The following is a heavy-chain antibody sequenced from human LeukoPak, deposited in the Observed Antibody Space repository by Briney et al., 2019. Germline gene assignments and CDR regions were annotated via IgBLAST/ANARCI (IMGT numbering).Heavy chain of an antibody. V-gene: IGHV4-34*01. CDR1: GGSFSGYY. CDR3: ARVGRGYSYGYAY. J-gene: IGHJ4*02. CDR2: INHSGST. Sequence: SETLSLTCAVYGGSFSGYYWSWIRQPPGKGLEWIGEINHSGSTNYNPSLKSRVTISVDTSKNQFSLKLSSVTAADTAVYYCARVGRGYSYGYAYRGQGTLVTVSS. D-gene: IGHD5-18*01.